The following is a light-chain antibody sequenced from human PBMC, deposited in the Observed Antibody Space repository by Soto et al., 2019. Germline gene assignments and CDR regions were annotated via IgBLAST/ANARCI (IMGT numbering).Light chain of an antibody. Sequence: ASVSGSPGQSITISCTGTSSDVGGSTYVSWYQQHPGRAPQLMIYEVNNRPSGVSDRFSGSKSGNTASLTISGLQAEDEADYYCSSYTSSSTPYVFGTGTKVTVL. V-gene: IGLV2-14*01. CDR3: SSYTSSSTPYV. CDR2: EVN. CDR1: SSDVGGSTY. J-gene: IGLJ1*01.